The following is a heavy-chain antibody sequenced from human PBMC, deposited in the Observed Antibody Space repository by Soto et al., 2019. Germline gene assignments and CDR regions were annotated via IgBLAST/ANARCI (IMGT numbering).Heavy chain of an antibody. CDR3: ARDQTGITTAGGGRIDH. CDR2: VSFDGSNK. V-gene: IGHV3-30-3*01. CDR1: GFTFSTHA. Sequence: QVQLVESGGGVVQPGRSLRLSCAASGFTFSTHAMHWVRQAPGKGLECVAIVSFDGSNKYYADSVKGRFTISRDNSKNTLYLQMSGLTPEDTALYYCARDQTGITTAGGGRIDHWGQGNLVTVSS. D-gene: IGHD6-13*01. J-gene: IGHJ4*02.